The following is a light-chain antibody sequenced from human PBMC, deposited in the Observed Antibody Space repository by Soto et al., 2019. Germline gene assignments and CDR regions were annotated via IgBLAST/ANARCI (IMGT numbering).Light chain of an antibody. CDR2: AAS. Sequence: DIQMTQSPSSLSASVGDRVTITCRASQSISRDLNWYEQKPGKAPELLIYAASNLQSGVPSRFSGSGSGTDFTLTISSLHPEDFATYYCQQSYSAPWTFGQGAKVEIK. V-gene: IGKV1-39*01. J-gene: IGKJ1*01. CDR3: QQSYSAPWT. CDR1: QSISRD.